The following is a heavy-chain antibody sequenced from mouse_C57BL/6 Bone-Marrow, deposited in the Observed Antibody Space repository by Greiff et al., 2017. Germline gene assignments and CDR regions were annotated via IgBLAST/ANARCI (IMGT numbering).Heavy chain of an antibody. Sequence: VQLQQSGPELVKPGASVKISCKASGYSFTDYNMNWVKQSNGKSLEWIGVINPNYGTTSYNQKFNGKATLTVDQSSSTAYMQLNSLTSEDSAVYYCARSGVVATDWYFDVWGTGTTVTVSS. J-gene: IGHJ1*03. CDR1: GYSFTDYN. CDR2: INPNYGTT. V-gene: IGHV1-39*01. D-gene: IGHD1-1*01. CDR3: ARSGVVATDWYFDV.